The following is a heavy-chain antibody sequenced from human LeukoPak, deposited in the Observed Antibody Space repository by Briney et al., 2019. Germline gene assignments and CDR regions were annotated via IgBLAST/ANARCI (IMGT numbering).Heavy chain of an antibody. V-gene: IGHV3-30*18. J-gene: IGHJ4*02. Sequence: GGSLRLSCAASGFTFSSYGMHWVRQAPGKGLEWVAVISYDGSNKYYADSVKGRFTISRDNSKNTLYLQMNSLRAEDTAIYYCAKERQAGDYFTSDYWGLGTLVTVSS. CDR2: ISYDGSNK. CDR3: AKERQAGDYFTSDY. D-gene: IGHD4-17*01. CDR1: GFTFSSYG.